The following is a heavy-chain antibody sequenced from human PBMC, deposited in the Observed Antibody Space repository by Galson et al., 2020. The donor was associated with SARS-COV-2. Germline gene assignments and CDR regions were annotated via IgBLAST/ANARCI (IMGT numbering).Heavy chain of an antibody. CDR2: IYTSGST. Sequence: ASETLSLTCTVSGGSIRSYYWSWIRQPAGKGLEWIGRIYTSGSTNYNPSLKSRVTMSVDTSKNQFSLKLNSVTAADTAVYYCARSFYSGSGSYFDSWFDPWGQGTLVTVSS. J-gene: IGHJ5*02. CDR3: ARSFYSGSGSYFDSWFDP. D-gene: IGHD3-10*01. V-gene: IGHV4-4*07. CDR1: GGSIRSYY.